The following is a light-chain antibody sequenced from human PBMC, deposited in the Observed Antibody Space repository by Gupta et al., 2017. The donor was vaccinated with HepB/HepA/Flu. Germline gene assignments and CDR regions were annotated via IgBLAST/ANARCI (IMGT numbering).Light chain of an antibody. CDR1: QDIRNH. V-gene: IGKV1-17*01. J-gene: IGKJ2*04. CDR3: RQYNSYPCS. CDR2: AAS. Sequence: DIQMTQSPSSLTASVGDRVTITCRASQDIRNHLGWYQQKPGKAPKRLIFAASSLQSGVSSRFSGSGSGTEFSLTISSLQPEDFATYYCRQYNSYPCSFGQGTKLEIK.